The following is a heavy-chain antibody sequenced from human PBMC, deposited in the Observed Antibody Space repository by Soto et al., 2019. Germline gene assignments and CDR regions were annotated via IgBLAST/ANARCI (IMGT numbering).Heavy chain of an antibody. CDR1: DGSISSYY. D-gene: IGHD3-10*01. J-gene: IGHJ4*02. Sequence: QAQLQESGPGLVKPSETLSLTCTVSDGSISSYYWSWIRQPPGKGLEWIGYIYYSGSTDHNPSLKSRVTISVDTSKNQFSLKLSSVTAADTAVYFCARHWYGSGTHYPFDSWGQGTLVTVSS. CDR2: IYYSGST. CDR3: ARHWYGSGTHYPFDS. V-gene: IGHV4-59*08.